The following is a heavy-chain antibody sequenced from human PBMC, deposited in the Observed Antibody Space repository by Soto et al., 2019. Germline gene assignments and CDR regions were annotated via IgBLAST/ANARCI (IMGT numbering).Heavy chain of an antibody. J-gene: IGHJ4*02. Sequence: ASVKVSCKASGYTFTSNSMHWVRQAPGQGLEWMGIINPSGGSTSYAQKFQGRVTMTRDTSTSTVYMELSSLRSEDTAVYYCARVGKYYYDSSGLYYFDYWGQGTLVTVSS. CDR1: GYTFTSNS. D-gene: IGHD3-22*01. CDR2: INPSGGST. CDR3: ARVGKYYYDSSGLYYFDY. V-gene: IGHV1-46*01.